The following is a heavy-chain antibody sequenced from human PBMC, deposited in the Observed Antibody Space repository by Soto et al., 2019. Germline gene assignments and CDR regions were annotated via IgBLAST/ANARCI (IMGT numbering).Heavy chain of an antibody. V-gene: IGHV3-9*01. J-gene: IGHJ6*03. D-gene: IGHD6-13*01. Sequence: EAQLVESGGGLVQPGTSLRLSCAASGFTFDDYAMHWVRQAPGKGLEWVSGISWNSGSIGYADSVKGRFTISRDNAKNSLYLQMNSLGAEDTALYYCAKDIVAAGAYYYCYIDVWGKGTTVTVSS. CDR3: AKDIVAAGAYYYCYIDV. CDR1: GFTFDDYA. CDR2: ISWNSGSI.